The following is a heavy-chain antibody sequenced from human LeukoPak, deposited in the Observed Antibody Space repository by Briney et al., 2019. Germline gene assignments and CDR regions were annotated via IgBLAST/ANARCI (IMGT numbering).Heavy chain of an antibody. Sequence: SETLSLTCSVSGASLSSYYWGWIRQSPGKGLEWLGYISDTGKTDYNPSLKSRGTLSLDTSKDQFSLRLTSVTAADTAVYYCVTGYYEPFDNWGQGTLVTVSS. CDR3: VTGYYEPFDN. V-gene: IGHV4-59*01. J-gene: IGHJ4*02. CDR1: GASLSSYY. D-gene: IGHD3-3*01. CDR2: ISDTGKT.